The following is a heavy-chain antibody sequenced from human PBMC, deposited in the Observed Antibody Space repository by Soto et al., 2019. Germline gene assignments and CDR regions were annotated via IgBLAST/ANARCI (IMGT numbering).Heavy chain of an antibody. CDR3: ARPRYDGSGTPFDH. D-gene: IGHD3-22*01. CDR1: GFTFSSYW. V-gene: IGHV3-74*01. Sequence: EVQLVESGGALVQPGGSLRLSCAASGFTFSSYWMHWVRQAPGKGLVWVSRINGDGSTTTYADSVKGRFIISRDNAKNMLYLQMNSLKAEDTAVYYCARPRYDGSGTPFDHWGQGTLVTVSS. J-gene: IGHJ4*02. CDR2: INGDGSTT.